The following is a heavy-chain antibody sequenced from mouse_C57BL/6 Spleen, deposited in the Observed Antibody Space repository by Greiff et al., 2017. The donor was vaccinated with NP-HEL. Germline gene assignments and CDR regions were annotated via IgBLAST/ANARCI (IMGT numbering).Heavy chain of an antibody. CDR3: ARGGPYYYGSRGYFDV. Sequence: VQLQQPGAELVMPGASVKLSCKASGYTFTSYWMHWVKQRPGRGLEWIGRIDPNSGGTKYNEKFKSKATLTVDKSSSTAYMQLSSLTSEDSAVYYCARGGPYYYGSRGYFDVWGTGTTVTVSS. D-gene: IGHD1-1*01. CDR2: IDPNSGGT. J-gene: IGHJ1*03. V-gene: IGHV1-72*01. CDR1: GYTFTSYW.